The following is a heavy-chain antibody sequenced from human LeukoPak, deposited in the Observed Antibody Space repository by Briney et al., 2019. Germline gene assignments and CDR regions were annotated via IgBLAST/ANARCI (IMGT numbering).Heavy chain of an antibody. CDR2: IYYSGST. CDR1: GASVSNYC. CDR3: ARLTYGDI. D-gene: IGHD2-8*01. V-gene: IGHV4-59*08. Sequence: ASETLSLTCTVSGASVSNYCWSWIRQPPGKTLEWIGFIYYSGSTIYNPSLKNRVTISVDTSKNQFSLRLSSVTAADTAVYYCARLTYGDIWGQGTMVTASS. J-gene: IGHJ3*02.